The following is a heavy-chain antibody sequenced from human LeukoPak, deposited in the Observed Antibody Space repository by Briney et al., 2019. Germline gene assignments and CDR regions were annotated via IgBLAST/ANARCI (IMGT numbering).Heavy chain of an antibody. D-gene: IGHD3-10*01. Sequence: SETLSLTCTVSGDSVSNGNYYWSWLRQPPGKALEWIGYIYYTGNTYYNPSLEGRVTISVDTSKNHFSVKLSSVTAADTAVYYCAASQNYYGSGDYWGQGTLVTVSS. V-gene: IGHV4-61*03. J-gene: IGHJ4*02. CDR2: IYYTGNT. CDR1: GDSVSNGNYY. CDR3: AASQNYYGSGDY.